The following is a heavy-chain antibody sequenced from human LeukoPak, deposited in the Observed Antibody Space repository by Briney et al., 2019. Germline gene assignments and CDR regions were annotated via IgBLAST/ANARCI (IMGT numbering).Heavy chain of an antibody. Sequence: GGSLRLSCAASGFTFSTYWMSWVRQAPGKGLEWVANIHQDGSDKYYVDSVKGRFTISRDNAKNSLYLQVNSLRAEDTAVYYCARGRYNYGYWGQGTLVTVSS. D-gene: IGHD5-18*01. V-gene: IGHV3-7*01. CDR2: IHQDGSDK. CDR3: ARGRYNYGY. CDR1: GFTFSTYW. J-gene: IGHJ4*02.